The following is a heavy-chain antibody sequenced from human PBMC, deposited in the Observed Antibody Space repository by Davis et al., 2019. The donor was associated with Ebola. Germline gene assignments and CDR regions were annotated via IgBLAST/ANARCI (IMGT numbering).Heavy chain of an antibody. CDR2: ISTTGHTI. V-gene: IGHV3-11*01. CDR3: ARDPPNGLPVYYMDV. CDR1: DFTFTDYH. D-gene: IGHD4-11*01. Sequence: GESLKISCVASDFTFTDYHMSWIRQAPGKALEWVAYISTTGHTIYYADSVKGRFTISRDNAKSALYLQMDSLGVDDTAVYYCARDPPNGLPVYYMDVWGKGTTVIVSS. J-gene: IGHJ6*03.